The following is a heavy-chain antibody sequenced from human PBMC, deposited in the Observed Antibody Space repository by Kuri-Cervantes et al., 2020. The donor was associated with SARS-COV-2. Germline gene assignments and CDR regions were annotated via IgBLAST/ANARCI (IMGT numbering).Heavy chain of an antibody. CDR1: GFTFSSYS. Sequence: GESLKISCAASGFTFSSYSMNWVRQAPGKGLEWVSYISSSSSTIYYADSVKGRFTISRDNSKNTLYLQMNSLRAEDTAVYYCASSLLGTLDYWGQGTLVTVSS. D-gene: IGHD1-14*01. J-gene: IGHJ4*02. CDR2: ISSSSSTI. CDR3: ASSLLGTLDY. V-gene: IGHV3-48*01.